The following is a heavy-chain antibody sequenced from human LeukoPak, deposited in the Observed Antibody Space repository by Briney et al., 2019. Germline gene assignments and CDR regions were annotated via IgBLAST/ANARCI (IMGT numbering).Heavy chain of an antibody. CDR1: GFTVSSNY. Sequence: GGSQRLSCAASGFTVSSNYMSWVRQAPGKGLEWVSVIYSGGSTYYADSVKGRFTISRHNSKNTLYLQMNSLRAEDTAVYYCAREAYDAFDIWGQGTMVTVSS. J-gene: IGHJ3*02. CDR3: AREAYDAFDI. V-gene: IGHV3-53*04. CDR2: IYSGGST.